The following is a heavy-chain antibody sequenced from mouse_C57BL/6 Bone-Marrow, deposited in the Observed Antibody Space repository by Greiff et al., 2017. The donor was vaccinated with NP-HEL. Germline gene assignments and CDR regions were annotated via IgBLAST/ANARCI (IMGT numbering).Heavy chain of an antibody. V-gene: IGHV1-63*01. CDR3: ARGGSNYLYYAMDH. D-gene: IGHD2-5*01. Sequence: VQLQQSGAELVRPGTSVKMSCKASGYTFTNYWIGWAKQRPGHGLEWIGDLYPGGGYTHYTEKFLGKAPLTAATSSSTAYMQFSSLTSEDSAIYYCARGGSNYLYYAMDHWGQGTSVTVSS. CDR1: GYTFTNYW. J-gene: IGHJ4*01. CDR2: LYPGGGYT.